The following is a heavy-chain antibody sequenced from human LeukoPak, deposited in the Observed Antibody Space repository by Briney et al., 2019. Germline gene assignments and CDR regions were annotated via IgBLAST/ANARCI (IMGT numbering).Heavy chain of an antibody. J-gene: IGHJ4*02. CDR3: ARRVHRGGSYSSHSDY. D-gene: IGHD1-26*01. CDR1: GYSFTTYW. CDR2: IYPGDSDT. Sequence: GDSLKISCKGSGYSFTTYWIAWVRQMPGKGLEWMGIIYPGDSDTTYSPSFQGQVTISADKSISTAYLQWSSLKASDTAMYYCARRVHRGGSYSSHSDYWGQGTLVTVSS. V-gene: IGHV5-51*01.